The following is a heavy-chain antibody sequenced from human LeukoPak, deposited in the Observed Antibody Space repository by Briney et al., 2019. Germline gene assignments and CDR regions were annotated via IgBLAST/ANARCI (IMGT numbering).Heavy chain of an antibody. CDR2: IKQDGSEK. J-gene: IGHJ4*02. CDR1: GFTFSSYW. Sequence: GGSLRLSCAASGFTFSSYWMSWVRQAPGKGLEWVADIKQDGSEKYYMDSVKGRLTVSRDNAKNSVYLQMNSLRAEDTAVYYCATSRSFDYWGQETLVTVSS. V-gene: IGHV3-7*03. CDR3: ATSRSFDY.